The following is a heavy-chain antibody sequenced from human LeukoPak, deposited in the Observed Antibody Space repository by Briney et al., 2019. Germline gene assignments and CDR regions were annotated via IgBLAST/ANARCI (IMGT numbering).Heavy chain of an antibody. J-gene: IGHJ4*02. CDR1: GFTFSNLV. D-gene: IGHD3-10*01. V-gene: IGHV3-23*01. CDR3: AKGDTVFRGGPDY. CDR2: IGADGVNT. Sequence: GGSLRLSCAASGFTFSNLVMNWLRQAPGKGLQWVSTIGADGVNTFYADSVKVRFTIYRDDSQNTLYLQLTSLRAEDTAFYYCAKGDTVFRGGPDYWGQGTLVTVSS.